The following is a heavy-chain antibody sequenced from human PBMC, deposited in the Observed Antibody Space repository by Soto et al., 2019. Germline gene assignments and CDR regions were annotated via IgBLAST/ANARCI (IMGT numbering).Heavy chain of an antibody. Sequence: GASVKVSCKASGYTFNSYGISWVRQAPGQGLEWMGWISAYNGNTNYAQKLQGRVTMTTDTSTSTAYMELRSLRSDDTAVYYCARVKKVRGTGWNPLNYYYGRDVGAQGT. D-gene: IGHD3-9*01. V-gene: IGHV1-18*01. CDR1: GYTFNSYG. CDR3: ARVKKVRGTGWNPLNYYYGRDV. J-gene: IGHJ6*02. CDR2: ISAYNGNT.